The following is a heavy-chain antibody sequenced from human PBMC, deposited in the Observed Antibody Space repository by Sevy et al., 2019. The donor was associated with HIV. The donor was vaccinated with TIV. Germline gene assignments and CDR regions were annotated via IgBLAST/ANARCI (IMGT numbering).Heavy chain of an antibody. CDR3: ARESGSDWYLDL. D-gene: IGHD1-26*01. Sequence: GGSLRLSCAASGFSSSSFGIHWVRQAPGKGLEWVAAIFSDGSTKYYGDSVKGRFAISRDNSKNTAYLQMNSLRAEDTAVYSCARESGSDWYLDLWGRGTLVTVSS. J-gene: IGHJ2*01. V-gene: IGHV3-33*01. CDR2: IFSDGSTK. CDR1: GFSSSSFG.